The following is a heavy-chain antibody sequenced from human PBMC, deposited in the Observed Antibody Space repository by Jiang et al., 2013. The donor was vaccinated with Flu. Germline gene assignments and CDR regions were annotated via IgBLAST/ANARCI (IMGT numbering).Heavy chain of an antibody. Sequence: SQTLSLTCAISGDSVSSKTASWIWIRQSPSRGLEWLGRTYYRSKWYNEYAVSVKSRITINPDTSKNRFSLQLNAVTPEDTAVYFCARIGIVGVIDYWGQGTLVTVSA. J-gene: IGHJ4*02. V-gene: IGHV6-1*01. CDR1: GDSVSSKTAS. CDR2: TYYRSKWYN. D-gene: IGHD2-15*01. CDR3: ARIGIVGVIDY.